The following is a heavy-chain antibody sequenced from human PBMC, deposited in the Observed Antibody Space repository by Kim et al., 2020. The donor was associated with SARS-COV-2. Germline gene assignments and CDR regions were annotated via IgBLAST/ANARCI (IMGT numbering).Heavy chain of an antibody. CDR2: ISYDGSNK. V-gene: IGHV3-30-3*01. Sequence: GGSLRLSCAASGFTFSSHAMHWVRQAPGKGLEWVAVISYDGSNKYYADSVKGRFTISRDNSKNTLYLQMNSLRAEDTAVYYCAREKVVYYYGSGSPYSPTHYLCGMDVWGQGTTVTVSS. D-gene: IGHD3-10*01. CDR3: AREKVVYYYGSGSPYSPTHYLCGMDV. J-gene: IGHJ6*02. CDR1: GFTFSSHA.